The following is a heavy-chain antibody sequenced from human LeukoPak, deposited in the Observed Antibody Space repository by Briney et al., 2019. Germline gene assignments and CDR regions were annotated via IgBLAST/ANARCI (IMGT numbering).Heavy chain of an antibody. CDR1: GYTFTSYY. D-gene: IGHD2-15*01. J-gene: IGHJ6*02. CDR3: ARDGGSNSVGWATRRENYYYGMDV. V-gene: IGHV1-46*01. Sequence: ASVKVSCKASGYTFTSYYMHWVRQAPGQGLEWMGIISPSGGSTSYAQKFQGRVTTTRDTSTSTVYMELSSLRSEDTAVYYCARDGGSNSVGWATRRENYYYGMDVWGQGTTVTVSS. CDR2: ISPSGGST.